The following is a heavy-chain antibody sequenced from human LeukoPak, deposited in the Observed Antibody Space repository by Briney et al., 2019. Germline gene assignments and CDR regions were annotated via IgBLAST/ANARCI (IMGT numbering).Heavy chain of an antibody. CDR1: GFTFSSYA. Sequence: GGSLRLSCAASGFTFSSYAMSWVRQAPGKGLEWVSAISGSGGSTYYADSVKGRFTISRDNSKNTLYLQMNSLRAEDTAVYYCAKESITMIVVGDDAFDIWGQGTMVTVSS. CDR2: ISGSGGST. D-gene: IGHD3-22*01. CDR3: AKESITMIVVGDDAFDI. J-gene: IGHJ3*02. V-gene: IGHV3-23*01.